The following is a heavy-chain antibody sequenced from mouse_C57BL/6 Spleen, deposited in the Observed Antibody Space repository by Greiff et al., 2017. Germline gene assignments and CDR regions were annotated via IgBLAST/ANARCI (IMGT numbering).Heavy chain of an antibody. D-gene: IGHD2-4*01. CDR3: ARDSPFYYDYDRAY. Sequence: EVQVVESGPGLVKPSQSLSLTCSVTGYSITSGYYWNWIRQFPGNKLEWMGYISYDGSNNYNPSLKNRISITRDTSKNQFFLKLNSVTTEDTATYYCARDSPFYYDYDRAYWGQGTLVTVSA. CDR1: GYSITSGYY. CDR2: ISYDGSN. J-gene: IGHJ3*01. V-gene: IGHV3-6*01.